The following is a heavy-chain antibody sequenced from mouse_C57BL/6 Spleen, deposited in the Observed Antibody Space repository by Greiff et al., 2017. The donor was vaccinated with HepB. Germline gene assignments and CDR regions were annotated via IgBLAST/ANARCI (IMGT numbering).Heavy chain of an antibody. Sequence: EVQLQQSGPELVKPGDSVKISCKASGYSFTGYFMNWVMQSHGKSLEWIGRINPYNGDTFYNQKFKGKATLTVDKSSSTAHMELRSLTSEDSAVYYCARGGGAGYFDVWGTGTTVTVSS. CDR1: GYSFTGYF. J-gene: IGHJ1*03. CDR3: ARGGGAGYFDV. V-gene: IGHV1-20*01. CDR2: INPYNGDT.